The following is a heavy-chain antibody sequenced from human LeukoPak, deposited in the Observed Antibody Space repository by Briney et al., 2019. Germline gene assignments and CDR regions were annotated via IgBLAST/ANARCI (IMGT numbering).Heavy chain of an antibody. CDR2: IKQDASER. V-gene: IGHV3-7*01. Sequence: QSGGSLRLSCAASGFTFSSYWMTWVRQAPGKGLEWVANIKQDASERYYVDSVKGRSTISRDNAKNSLYLQMNSLRAEDTAVYYCATPTAGTWHFDYWGQGTLVTVSS. J-gene: IGHJ4*02. CDR1: GFTFSSYW. D-gene: IGHD1-1*01. CDR3: ATPTAGTWHFDY.